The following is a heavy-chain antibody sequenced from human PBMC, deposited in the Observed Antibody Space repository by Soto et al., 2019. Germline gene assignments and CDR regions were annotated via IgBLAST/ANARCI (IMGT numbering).Heavy chain of an antibody. CDR3: AREDRYCSSTSCSYYYYYGMDV. CDR1: GGTFSSYA. D-gene: IGHD2-2*01. J-gene: IGHJ6*02. Sequence: SVKVSCKASGGTFSSYAISWVRQAPGRGLEWMGGIIPIFGTANYAQKFQGRVTITADKSTSTAYMELSSLRSEDTAVYYCAREDRYCSSTSCSYYYYYGMDVWGQGTTVTVSS. V-gene: IGHV1-69*06. CDR2: IIPIFGTA.